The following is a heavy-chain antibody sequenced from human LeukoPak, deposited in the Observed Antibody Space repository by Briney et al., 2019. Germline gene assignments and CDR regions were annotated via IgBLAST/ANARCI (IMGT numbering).Heavy chain of an antibody. CDR3: ARRPYYDFWSGYYRGHYFDY. J-gene: IGHJ4*02. CDR1: GGSISSYY. Sequence: SETLSLTCTVSGGSISSYYWSWIRQPPGKGLEWIGEINHSGSTNYNPSLKSRVTTSVDTSKNQFSLKLSSVTAADTAVYYCARRPYYDFWSGYYRGHYFDYWGQGTLVTVSS. CDR2: INHSGST. D-gene: IGHD3-3*01. V-gene: IGHV4-34*01.